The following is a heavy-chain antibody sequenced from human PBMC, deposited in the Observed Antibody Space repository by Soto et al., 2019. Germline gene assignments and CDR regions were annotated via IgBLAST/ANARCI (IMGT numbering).Heavy chain of an antibody. D-gene: IGHD4-17*01. CDR2: FDPEDGET. Sequence: RASVKVSCKVSGYTLTELSMHWVRQAPGKGLEWMGGFDPEDGETIYAQKFQGRVTMTEDTSTDTAYMELSSLRSEDTAVYYCATAVGDYENWFDPWGQGTLVTVSS. CDR1: GYTLTELS. J-gene: IGHJ5*02. V-gene: IGHV1-24*01. CDR3: ATAVGDYENWFDP.